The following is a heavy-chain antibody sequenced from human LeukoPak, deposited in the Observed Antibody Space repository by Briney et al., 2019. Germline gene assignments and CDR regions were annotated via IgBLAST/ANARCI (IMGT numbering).Heavy chain of an antibody. CDR2: IKQDGSAK. V-gene: IGHV3-7*03. CDR1: GFTFSNAW. CDR3: ARAIPDDIVVVVAATKYYYYYMDV. J-gene: IGHJ6*03. D-gene: IGHD2-15*01. Sequence: GGSLRLSCVASGFTFSNAWMAWVRRAPGKGLEWVANIKQDGSAKNYVDSVKGRFSISRDNAKNSLYLQMNSLRAEDTALYYCARAIPDDIVVVVAATKYYYYYMDVWGKGTTVTVSS.